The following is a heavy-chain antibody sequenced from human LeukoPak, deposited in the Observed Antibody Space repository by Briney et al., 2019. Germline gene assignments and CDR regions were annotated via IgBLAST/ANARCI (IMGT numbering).Heavy chain of an antibody. CDR3: AKVASGWPDDDY. CDR2: ISSSGSTI. Sequence: PGGSLRLSCAASGFTFSDYYMSWIRQAPGKGQEWVSYISSSGSTIYYADSVKGRFTISRDNSKNTLYLQMNSLRAEDTAVYYCAKVASGWPDDDYWGQGTLVTVSS. V-gene: IGHV3-11*01. CDR1: GFTFSDYY. J-gene: IGHJ4*02. D-gene: IGHD6-19*01.